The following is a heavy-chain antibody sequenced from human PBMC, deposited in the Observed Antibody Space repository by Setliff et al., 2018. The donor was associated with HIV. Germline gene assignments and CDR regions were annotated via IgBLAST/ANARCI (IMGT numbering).Heavy chain of an antibody. J-gene: IGHJ4*02. CDR2: IYYTGST. CDR1: GGSISSGDYY. D-gene: IGHD2-21*02. Sequence: PSETLSLTCTVSGGSISSGDYYWSWIRQHPRKGLEWIGYIYYTGSTYYNPSLKSRVTISVDTSKNQFSLKLSSVTAADTAVYYCATFPTTVTALGSNYWGQGTLVTVSS. V-gene: IGHV4-30-4*02. CDR3: ATFPTTVTALGSNY.